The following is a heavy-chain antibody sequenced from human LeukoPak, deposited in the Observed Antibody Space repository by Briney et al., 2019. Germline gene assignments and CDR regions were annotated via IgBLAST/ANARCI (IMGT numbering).Heavy chain of an antibody. Sequence: PGGSLRLSCAASGFTFSSYAMSWVRQAPGKGLEWVSAISGSGGSTYYADSVKGRFTISGDNSKNTLYLQMNSLRAEDTAVYYCAKPPYDSSGYYAYFDYWGQGTLVTVSS. J-gene: IGHJ4*02. V-gene: IGHV3-23*01. D-gene: IGHD3-22*01. CDR1: GFTFSSYA. CDR2: ISGSGGST. CDR3: AKPPYDSSGYYAYFDY.